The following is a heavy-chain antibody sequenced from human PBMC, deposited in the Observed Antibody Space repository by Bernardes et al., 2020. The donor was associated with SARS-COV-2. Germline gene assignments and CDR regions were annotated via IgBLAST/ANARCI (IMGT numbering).Heavy chain of an antibody. CDR2: ISSNGGGT. CDR1: GFTFSSYA. Sequence: GGPLRLSCSASGFTFSSYAMHWVRQAPGKGLEYVSAISSNGGGTYYADSVKGRFIISRDNSKSTLYLEMTSLRVEDTAVYYCAFGGNGVNAPGMDVWGQGTTVTVSS. CDR3: AFGGNGVNAPGMDV. J-gene: IGHJ6*02. D-gene: IGHD2-8*01. V-gene: IGHV3-64D*06.